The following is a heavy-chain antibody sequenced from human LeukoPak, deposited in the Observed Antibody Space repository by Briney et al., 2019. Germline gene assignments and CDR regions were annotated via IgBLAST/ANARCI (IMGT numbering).Heavy chain of an antibody. CDR1: GFTFSSYW. CDR2: INHSGST. V-gene: IGHV4-34*01. D-gene: IGHD3-22*01. CDR3: ARVNYYDSSGYYYLYFDY. J-gene: IGHJ4*02. Sequence: GSLRLSCAASGFTFSSYWMSWVRQAPGKGLEWIGEINHSGSTNYNPSLKSRVTISVDTSKNQFSLKLSSVTAADTAVYYCARVNYYDSSGYYYLYFDYWGQGTLVTVSS.